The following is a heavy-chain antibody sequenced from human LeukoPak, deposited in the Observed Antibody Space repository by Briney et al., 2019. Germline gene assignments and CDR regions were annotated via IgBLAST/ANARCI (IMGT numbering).Heavy chain of an antibody. V-gene: IGHV1-2*02. Sequence: ASVKVSCKASGYTFTGYYMHWVRQAPGQGLEWMGWINPNSGGTNYAQKFQGRVTMTRDTSISTAYMELSRLRSDDTAVYYCARGDIVATILGSFDYWGQGTLVTVSS. D-gene: IGHD5-12*01. CDR3: ARGDIVATILGSFDY. J-gene: IGHJ4*02. CDR1: GYTFTGYY. CDR2: INPNSGGT.